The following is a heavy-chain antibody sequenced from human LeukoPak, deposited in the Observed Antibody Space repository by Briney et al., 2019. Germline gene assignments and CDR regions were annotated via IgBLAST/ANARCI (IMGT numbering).Heavy chain of an antibody. CDR2: ISSDGSNK. D-gene: IGHD3-10*02. V-gene: IGHV3-30*18. CDR3: AKERGFYSVY. J-gene: IGHJ4*02. CDR1: GFTFSNYG. Sequence: GGSLRLSCVASGFTFSNYGMHWVRQAPGKGLEWVAVISSDGSNKDYADSVKGQITISRDNAKNTMYLQLTSLRVEDTAVYCAKERGFYSVYWGQGTLVTVSS.